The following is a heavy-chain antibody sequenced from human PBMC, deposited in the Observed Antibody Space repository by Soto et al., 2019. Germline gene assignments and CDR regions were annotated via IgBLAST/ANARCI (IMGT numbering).Heavy chain of an antibody. J-gene: IGHJ6*02. D-gene: IGHD1-1*01. Sequence: ASVKVSCKSSGYTFTTHAMHWVRQAPGQSLEWMGWINGGTGQTKHSQRFQGRVNITRDTSASTAYMELSSLRSEDTAVYYCARGKGMEENYYYYGLDIWGQGTTVTVSS. CDR1: GYTFTTHA. V-gene: IGHV1-3*01. CDR2: INGGTGQT. CDR3: ARGKGMEENYYYYGLDI.